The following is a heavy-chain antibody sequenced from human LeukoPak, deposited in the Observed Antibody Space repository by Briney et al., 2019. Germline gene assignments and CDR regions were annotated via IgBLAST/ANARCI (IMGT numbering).Heavy chain of an antibody. CDR3: VRHGLGSSWYGFDN. CDR2: TYAGRPDP. V-gene: IGHV5-51*01. J-gene: IGHJ4*02. D-gene: IGHD6-13*01. Sequence: GESLKISCKGSGYSFTSYWIGWVRQMPGKGLEWIWITYAGRPDPKFSPSRQGQVTISAHTSISTAYLQWTSPKPSASAMYYCVRHGLGSSWYGFDNWGQGTLVTVSS. CDR1: GYSFTSYW.